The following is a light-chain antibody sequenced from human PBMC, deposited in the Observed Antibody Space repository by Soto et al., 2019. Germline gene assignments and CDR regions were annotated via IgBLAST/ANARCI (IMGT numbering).Light chain of an antibody. CDR2: AVN. CDR3: FSYTTSDTVL. V-gene: IGLV2-14*01. J-gene: IGLJ2*01. CDR1: SSDIGAYHY. Sequence: QSVLTQTASVSGSPGQSITISCTGTSSDIGAYHYVSWYQQRPGKAPKLMIYAVNNRPSGISNRFSGSKSGNTASLTISGLQAEDEAVYYCFSYTTSDTVLFGGGTKVTVL.